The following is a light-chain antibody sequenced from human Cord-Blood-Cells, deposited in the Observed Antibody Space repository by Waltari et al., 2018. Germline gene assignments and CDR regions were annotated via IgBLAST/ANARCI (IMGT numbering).Light chain of an antibody. CDR2: EKK. Sequence: QSVLTQQPPVSAAPGQQVTITCSVSSSNIRNTYLSWYQQRSGTAPNRRIYEKKNRPSAIPDRFSGSKSGTSATLGSTGLQTGDEADYYCGTWDSSLSVLYVFGTGTKVTVL. V-gene: IGLV1-51*02. J-gene: IGLJ1*01. CDR3: GTWDSSLSVLYV. CDR1: SSNIRNTY.